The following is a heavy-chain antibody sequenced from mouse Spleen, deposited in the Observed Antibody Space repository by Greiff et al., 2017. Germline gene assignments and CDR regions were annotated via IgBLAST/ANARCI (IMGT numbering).Heavy chain of an antibody. V-gene: IGHV1-69*01. CDR3: AKRDYKDAMDY. D-gene: IGHD2-12*01. CDR2: IDPSDSYT. J-gene: IGHJ4*01. CDR1: GYTFTSYW. Sequence: QVQLQQPGAELVMPGASVKLSCKASGYTFTSYWMHWVKQSPGQGLEWIGEIDPSDSYTNYNQKFKGKATLTVDKSSSTAYMQLSSLTSEDSAVYYCAKRDYKDAMDYWGQGTSVTVSS.